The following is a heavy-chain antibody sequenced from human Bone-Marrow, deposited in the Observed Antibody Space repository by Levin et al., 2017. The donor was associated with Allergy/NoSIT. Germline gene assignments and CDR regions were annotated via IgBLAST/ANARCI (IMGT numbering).Heavy chain of an antibody. Sequence: SETLSLTCTVSGGSISTSYWSWVRQTPGKGLEWIGYIYSSGSTNYNPSLKSRVTMSIDTSKNQFSLRLSSVTAADTAMYFCARYTSGWYSGDAFDIWGRGTMVTVSS. D-gene: IGHD6-19*01. CDR2: IYSSGST. V-gene: IGHV4-59*01. CDR1: GGSISTSY. J-gene: IGHJ3*02. CDR3: ARYTSGWYSGDAFDI.